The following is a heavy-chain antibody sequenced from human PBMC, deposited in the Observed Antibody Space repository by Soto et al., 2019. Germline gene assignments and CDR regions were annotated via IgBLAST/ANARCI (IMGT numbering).Heavy chain of an antibody. Sequence: SVKVSCKASGGTFSSYAISWVRQAPGQGLEWMGGIIPIFGTANYAQRFQGRVTITADESTSTAYMELSSLRSEDTAVYYCARRTIAARPTFDYYYGMDVWGQGTTVTVSS. D-gene: IGHD6-6*01. CDR1: GGTFSSYA. CDR3: ARRTIAARPTFDYYYGMDV. CDR2: IIPIFGTA. V-gene: IGHV1-69*13. J-gene: IGHJ6*02.